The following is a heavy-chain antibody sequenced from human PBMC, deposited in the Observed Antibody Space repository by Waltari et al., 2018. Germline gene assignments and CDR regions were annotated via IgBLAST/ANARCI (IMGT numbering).Heavy chain of an antibody. CDR3: ARDRGRGLYLDS. V-gene: IGHV4-4*02. Sequence: QLQLEQLGPGLVKPSETLSLICAVSGDSLGDSDLWNWVRQSPGKGREWIGQVHRSGRTNYNPSFASRVTVSVDTSTNHFSLKVTSATAADTAVYYCARDRGRGLYLDSWGQGILVTVSP. CDR2: VHRSGRT. CDR1: GDSLGDSDL. J-gene: IGHJ4*02. D-gene: IGHD2-15*01.